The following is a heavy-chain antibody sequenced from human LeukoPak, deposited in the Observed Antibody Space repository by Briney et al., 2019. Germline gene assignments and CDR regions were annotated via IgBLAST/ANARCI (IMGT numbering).Heavy chain of an antibody. CDR1: GGSISTYY. V-gene: IGHV4-59*01. Sequence: PSETLSLTCTVSGGSISTYYLNWIRQPPGKGLEWIGYIYHSGSTNYNPSLQSRVTISVDTSKNQFSLNLNSVTAADTAVYYCARGGAARLHFQNWGQGTLVTVSS. J-gene: IGHJ1*01. CDR3: ARGGAARLHFQN. D-gene: IGHD6-6*01. CDR2: IYHSGST.